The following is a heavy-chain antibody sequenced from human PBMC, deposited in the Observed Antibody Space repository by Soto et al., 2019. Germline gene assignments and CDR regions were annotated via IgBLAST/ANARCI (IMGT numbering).Heavy chain of an antibody. J-gene: IGHJ6*02. CDR3: ARDDGLWLAPYYGIDV. CDR1: GYSFSSYE. D-gene: IGHD6-19*01. CDR2: SSSSGSTI. Sequence: PAGTLSLTCAASGYSFSSYEYNWVRQPPGKGLGWGSYSSSSGSTIFYDNSVKGRVTISRDNAKNSLYLQMNSLRAADTAVDYCARDDGLWLAPYYGIDVWGQGTTVTVSS. V-gene: IGHV3-48*03.